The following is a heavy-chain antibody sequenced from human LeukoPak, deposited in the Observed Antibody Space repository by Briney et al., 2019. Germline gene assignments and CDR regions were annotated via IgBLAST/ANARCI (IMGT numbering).Heavy chain of an antibody. CDR3: AKSTYSFGSRLVL. V-gene: IGHV4-59*01. CDR1: GDSINTYY. Sequence: SETLSLTCTVSGDSINTYYWSWIRQPPGKGLEWVVHMHYSWSTNYNPSLKSRVTISVDTSKNQFSLKLNSVTAADTAVYYCAKSTYSFGSRLVLWGEGPLVSVSS. CDR2: MHYSWST. D-gene: IGHD5-18*01. J-gene: IGHJ5*02.